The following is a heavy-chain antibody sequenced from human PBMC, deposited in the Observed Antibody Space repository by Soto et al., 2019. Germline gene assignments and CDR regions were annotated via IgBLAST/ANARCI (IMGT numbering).Heavy chain of an antibody. J-gene: IGHJ4*02. D-gene: IGHD6-6*01. CDR3: TTDLSSQGGGEFDY. CDR1: GFTFTNAW. V-gene: IGHV3-15*07. Sequence: GGSLRLSCAASGFTFTNAWMNWVRQAPGKGLEWVGHIKTKTDGVFAPTVKDRVTFSRDDSENTVYLQMNSLKIEDTAVYYCTTDLSSQGGGEFDYWGQGTVVTVSS. CDR2: IKTKTDG.